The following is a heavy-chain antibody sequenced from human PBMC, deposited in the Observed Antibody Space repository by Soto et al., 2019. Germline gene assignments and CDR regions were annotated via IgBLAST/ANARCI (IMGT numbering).Heavy chain of an antibody. CDR1: GFTFSSYA. J-gene: IGHJ4*02. Sequence: GGSLRLSWAASGFTFSSYAMSWVRQAPGKGLEWVSAISGSGGSTYYADSVKGRFPISRDNSKNPLYLQMNSLRAEDTAVYYCAKAPRAAAGSVDYWGQGTLVNVSS. CDR2: ISGSGGST. D-gene: IGHD6-13*01. V-gene: IGHV3-23*01. CDR3: AKAPRAAAGSVDY.